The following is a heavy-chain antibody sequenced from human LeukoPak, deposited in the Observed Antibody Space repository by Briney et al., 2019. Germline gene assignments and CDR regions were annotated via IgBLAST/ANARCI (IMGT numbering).Heavy chain of an antibody. CDR3: TRWPKDGTLFDY. D-gene: IGHD1-1*01. CDR1: GFTFSGSA. V-gene: IGHV3-73*01. CDR2: IRSKPNNYAT. J-gene: IGHJ4*02. Sequence: QPGGSLRLSCAASGFTFSGSAIYWVRQASGKGLEWVGRIRSKPNNYATAYAASVKGRFTISRDESKNTAYLQMNSLTVEDTAVYYCTRWPKDGTLFDYWGQGTLVTVSS.